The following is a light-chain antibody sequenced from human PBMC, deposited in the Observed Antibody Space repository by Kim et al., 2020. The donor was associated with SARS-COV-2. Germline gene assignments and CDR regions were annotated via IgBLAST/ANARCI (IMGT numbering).Light chain of an antibody. V-gene: IGKV3-11*01. J-gene: IGKJ1*01. Sequence: SPGEGAALSGRASQSVSSYLAWYQQKPGQAPRLLIYDASNRATGIPARFSGSGSGTDFTLTISSLEPEDFAVYYCQQRSNWPPWTFGQGTKVDIK. CDR1: QSVSSY. CDR3: QQRSNWPPWT. CDR2: DAS.